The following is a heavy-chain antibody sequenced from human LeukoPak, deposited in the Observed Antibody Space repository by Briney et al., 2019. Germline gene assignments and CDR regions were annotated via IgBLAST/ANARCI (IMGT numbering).Heavy chain of an antibody. CDR2: INWSGGSI. J-gene: IGHJ4*02. CDR3: ARTYYDFWSGYYSHEGNPFDY. V-gene: IGHV3-9*01. Sequence: GGSLRLPCAASGFTFDDYAMHWVRQAPGKGLEWVSGINWSGGSIHYADSVKGRFTISRDNAKNSLYLEMNSLRAEDTAVYYCARTYYDFWSGYYSHEGNPFDYWGQGTLVTVSS. D-gene: IGHD3-3*01. CDR1: GFTFDDYA.